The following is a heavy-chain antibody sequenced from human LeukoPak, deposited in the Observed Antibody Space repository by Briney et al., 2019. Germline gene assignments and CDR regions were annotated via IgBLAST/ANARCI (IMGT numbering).Heavy chain of an antibody. J-gene: IGHJ5*02. D-gene: IGHD6-13*01. CDR1: GFTVSDNY. Sequence: GGSLRLSCAASGFTVSDNYMSWVRQAPGKALEWVSAMYSRGDTYYADSVKGRFTFSRDISKNTLYLQMNGLRTEDTAMYYCARDAPQVPAAGVLASWGQGTLVTVSS. CDR2: MYSRGDT. V-gene: IGHV3-53*01. CDR3: ARDAPQVPAAGVLAS.